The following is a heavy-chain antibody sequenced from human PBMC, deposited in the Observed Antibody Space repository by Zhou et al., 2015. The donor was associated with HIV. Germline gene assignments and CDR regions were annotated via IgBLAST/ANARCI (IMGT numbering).Heavy chain of an antibody. Sequence: QVQLVQSGAEVKKPGSAVKVSCRASGGTFSSYEISWVRQAPGQGLEWMGGIIPFFGTVSHAQKFQGRVTITADKSTNTAYMELSSLRSEDTAAYYCAREGWGSWYFDLWGRGTLVTVSS. CDR1: GGTFSSYE. V-gene: IGHV1-69*06. CDR3: AREGWGSWYFDL. D-gene: IGHD7-27*01. J-gene: IGHJ2*01. CDR2: IIPFFGTV.